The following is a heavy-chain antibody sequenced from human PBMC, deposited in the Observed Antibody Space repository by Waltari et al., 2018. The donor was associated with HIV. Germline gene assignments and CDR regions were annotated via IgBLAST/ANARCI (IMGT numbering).Heavy chain of an antibody. V-gene: IGHV4-34*01. J-gene: IGHJ4*02. CDR3: ARAVGYDYVWGSYADF. CDR1: NDDGPSFSDYWWSFRDYN. CDR2: VDHTGST. Sequence: QVQLHQWGAGLLKPSETLSLTCAAYNDDGPSFSDYWWSFRDYNWTWMRQSPVKGLEWIGEVDHTGSTNYNGAFRGRVSVSVDTSKKQFSLRLSSVSDADTAVYFCARAVGYDYVWGSYADFWAQGTQVTVSS. D-gene: IGHD3-16*01.